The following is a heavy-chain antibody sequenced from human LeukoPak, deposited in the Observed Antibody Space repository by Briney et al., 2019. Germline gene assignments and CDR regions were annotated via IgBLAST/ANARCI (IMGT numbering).Heavy chain of an antibody. CDR1: GYSFTSYW. J-gene: IGHJ6*03. D-gene: IGHD2-15*01. V-gene: IGHV5-51*01. CDR3: ARCSTKIYYYYYMDV. Sequence: GESLKISCKGSGYSFTSYWMGWVRQMPGKGLEWMGIIYPGDSDTRYGPSFQGQVTISADKSISTAYLQWSSLKASDTAMYYCARCSTKIYYYYYMDVWAKGPRSPSP. CDR2: IYPGDSDT.